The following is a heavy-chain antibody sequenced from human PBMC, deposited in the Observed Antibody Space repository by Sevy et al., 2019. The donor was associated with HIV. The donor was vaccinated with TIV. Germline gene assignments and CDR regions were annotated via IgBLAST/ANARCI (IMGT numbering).Heavy chain of an antibody. J-gene: IGHJ5*02. Sequence: GGSLRLSCAASGFTFSSYAMSWVRQAPGKGLEWVSAISGSGGSTYYADSVKGRFTISRDNSKNTLYLQMNSLRAEDTAVYYCAKVPYSYSNPPGWFDPWGQGTLVTV. V-gene: IGHV3-23*01. D-gene: IGHD5-18*01. CDR1: GFTFSSYA. CDR2: ISGSGGST. CDR3: AKVPYSYSNPPGWFDP.